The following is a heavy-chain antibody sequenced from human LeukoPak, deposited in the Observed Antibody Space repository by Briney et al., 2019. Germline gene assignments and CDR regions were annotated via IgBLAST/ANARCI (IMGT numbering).Heavy chain of an antibody. D-gene: IGHD1-1*01. CDR1: GYSVSSNTAA. CDR2: TYYRSKWYN. J-gene: IGHJ4*02. CDR3: ARGHNRNDVYGVRFDY. V-gene: IGHV6-1*01. Sequence: SQTLSLTCAISGYSVSSNTAAWNWIRQSPSRGLEWLGRTYYRSKWYNEYAVSMKSRITINPDTSKNQFSLQLNSVTPEDTAVYYCARGHNRNDVYGVRFDYWGQGTLVTVSS.